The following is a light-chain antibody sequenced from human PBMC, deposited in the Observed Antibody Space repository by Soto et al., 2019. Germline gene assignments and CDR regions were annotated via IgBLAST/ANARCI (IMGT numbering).Light chain of an antibody. Sequence: QAVVTQEPSLTGSPGGTVTLTCASSAGAVTSAYYTNWLQQKPGQAPRALIYSTSEKHSWTPARFSGSLLGGKAALTLSAAQPEDEADYYCLLYYGGAQVLFGGGTKLTVL. V-gene: IGLV7-43*01. CDR2: STS. CDR1: AGAVTSAYY. J-gene: IGLJ2*01. CDR3: LLYYGGAQVL.